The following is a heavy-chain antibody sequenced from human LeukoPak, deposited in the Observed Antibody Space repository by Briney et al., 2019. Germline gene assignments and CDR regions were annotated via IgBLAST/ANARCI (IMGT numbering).Heavy chain of an antibody. V-gene: IGHV3-23*01. CDR3: AKRYTAYDYGAFDI. Sequence: GGTLRLSCAASGFTFNIYGMSWVRQAPGKGLEWVSTISGGVGSTYYADSVKGRFTISRDNSKNTLYLQMNSLRADDTAVYYCAKRYTAYDYGAFDIWGQGTMVTVSS. J-gene: IGHJ3*02. CDR2: ISGGVGST. CDR1: GFTFNIYG. D-gene: IGHD5-12*01.